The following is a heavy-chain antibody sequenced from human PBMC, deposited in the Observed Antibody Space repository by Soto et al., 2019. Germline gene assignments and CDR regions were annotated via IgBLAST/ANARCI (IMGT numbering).Heavy chain of an antibody. V-gene: IGHV1-3*01. J-gene: IGHJ4*02. CDR2: INAGNGNT. Sequence: QVQLVQSGAEVKKPGASVKVSCKASGYTFTSYAMHWVRQAPGQRLEWMGWINAGNGNTKYSQKFQGRVTITRDTSASTAYMELSSLRSEDTAVYYCAREGSYYGGYFDSWGQGTLVTVSS. CDR1: GYTFTSYA. CDR3: AREGSYYGGYFDS. D-gene: IGHD1-26*01.